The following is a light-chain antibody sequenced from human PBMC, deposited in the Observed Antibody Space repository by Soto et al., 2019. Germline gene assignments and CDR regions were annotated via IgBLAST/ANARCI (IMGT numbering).Light chain of an antibody. Sequence: QSVLTQPPSVSGSPGQSVTISCTGTSSDVGSYTRVCWYQQPPGTAPKLIIYEVSNRPSGVPDRSSGSKSGNTASLTMSGLQGEDEADYYSNVYTSSSTDVCGTGTKVTVL. CDR3: NVYTSSSTDV. J-gene: IGLJ1*01. CDR1: SSDVGSYTR. CDR2: EVS. V-gene: IGLV2-18*01.